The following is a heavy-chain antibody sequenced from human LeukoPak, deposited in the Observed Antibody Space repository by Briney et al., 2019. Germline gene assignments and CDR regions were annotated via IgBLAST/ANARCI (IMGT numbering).Heavy chain of an antibody. CDR1: GGTFSSYA. CDR2: IIPIFGTA. V-gene: IGHV1-69*05. J-gene: IGHJ4*02. Sequence: SVKLSCKASGGTFSSYAISWVRQAPGQGLEWMGRIIPIFGTANYAQKFQGRVTITTDESTSTAYMELSSLRSEDTAVYYCARDFLREETGLGYWGQGTLVTVSS. CDR3: ARDFLREETGLGY. D-gene: IGHD3-3*01.